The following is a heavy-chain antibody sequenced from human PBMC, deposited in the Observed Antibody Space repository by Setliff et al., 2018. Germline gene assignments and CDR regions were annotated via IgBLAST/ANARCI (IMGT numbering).Heavy chain of an antibody. CDR2: IIPIFGTA. CDR1: GGTFSSYA. V-gene: IGHV1-69*05. Sequence: SVQVSCKASGGTFSSYAISWVRQAPGQGLEWMGGIIPIFGTANYAQKFQGGVTITTDESTSTAYMELSSLRSEDTAVYYCAREGNYDYVWGSYRDDAFDIWGQGTMVTVSS. D-gene: IGHD3-16*02. J-gene: IGHJ3*02. CDR3: AREGNYDYVWGSYRDDAFDI.